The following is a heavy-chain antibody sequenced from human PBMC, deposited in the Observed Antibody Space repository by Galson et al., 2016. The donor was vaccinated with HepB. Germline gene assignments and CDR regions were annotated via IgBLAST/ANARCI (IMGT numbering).Heavy chain of an antibody. CDR1: GFSVNHNY. Sequence: SLRLSCAASGFSVNHNYTTWVRQAPGKGLEWVSLIYSGGNTNYADSVKGRFTISRDSSKNTLYLQMNSLRTEDTAMYYCATVNYISGTHYWGQGTLVTVSS. J-gene: IGHJ4*02. CDR2: IYSGGNT. CDR3: ATVNYISGTHY. V-gene: IGHV3-53*01. D-gene: IGHD3-10*01.